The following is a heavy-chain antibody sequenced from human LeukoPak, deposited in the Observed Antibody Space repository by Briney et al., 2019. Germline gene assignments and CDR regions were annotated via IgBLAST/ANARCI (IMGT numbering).Heavy chain of an antibody. D-gene: IGHD3-3*01. CDR3: ARGWGYYDFWSGYYPT. Sequence: SQTLSLTCTVSGGSISSGGYYWSWIRQPPGKGLEWIGYIYYSGSTNYNPSLKSRVTISVDTSKNQFSLKLSSVTAADTAVYYCARGWGYYDFWSGYYPTWGQGTLVTVSS. CDR2: IYYSGST. CDR1: GGSISSGGYY. J-gene: IGHJ5*02. V-gene: IGHV4-61*08.